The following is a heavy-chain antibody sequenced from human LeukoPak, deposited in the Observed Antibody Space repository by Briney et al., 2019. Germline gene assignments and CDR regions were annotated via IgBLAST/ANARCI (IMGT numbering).Heavy chain of an antibody. J-gene: IGHJ3*02. D-gene: IGHD2-15*01. Sequence: SETLSLTCTVSGGSISSYYWSWIRQPPGKGLEWIGYIYYSGSTYYNPSLKSRVTISVDTSKNQFSLKLSSVTAADTAVYYCARDRCSGGSCYSGAFDIWGQGTMVTVSS. V-gene: IGHV4-59*12. CDR1: GGSISSYY. CDR3: ARDRCSGGSCYSGAFDI. CDR2: IYYSGST.